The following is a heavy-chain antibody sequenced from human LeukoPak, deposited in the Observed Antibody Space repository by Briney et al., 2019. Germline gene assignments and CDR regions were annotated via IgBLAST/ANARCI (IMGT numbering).Heavy chain of an antibody. CDR2: ISSSVVTI. CDR3: ARGGTTIDY. Sequence: PGGSLRLSCAASGFTFHIFEMNWVRQAPGKGLEWLSYISSSVVTIYYADSVKGRFTIPRDNAKNSLYLQMNSLRAEDTAVYYCARGGTTIDYWGQGTLVTVSS. D-gene: IGHD4-17*01. CDR1: GFTFHIFE. V-gene: IGHV3-48*03. J-gene: IGHJ4*02.